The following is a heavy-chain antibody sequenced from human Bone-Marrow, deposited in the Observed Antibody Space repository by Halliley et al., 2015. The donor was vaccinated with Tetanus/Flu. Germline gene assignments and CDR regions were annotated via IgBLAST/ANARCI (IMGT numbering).Heavy chain of an antibody. CDR3: ARQRTSMSTWDY. J-gene: IGHJ4*02. D-gene: IGHD5-18*01. V-gene: IGHV3-23*01. CDR2: ISGTGGDT. Sequence: WVSAISGTGGDTYYANSVRGRFTFSRDNSKSTLFLQMNSLRVEDTAIYYCARQRTSMSTWDYWGRGTLVTVSS.